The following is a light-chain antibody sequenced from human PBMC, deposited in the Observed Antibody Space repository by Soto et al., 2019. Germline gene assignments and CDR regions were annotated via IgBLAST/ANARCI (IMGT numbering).Light chain of an antibody. J-gene: IGLJ2*01. V-gene: IGLV2-14*01. Sequence: QSALTQPAAVSGSPGQSITISCTGSSSDVGGYNSVSWYQQHPGKAPKLMIYEVSNRPSGVSNRFSGSKSGNTASPTISGLQADDEADYYCTSYTSSSSTLVAFGGGTKVTV. CDR1: SSDVGGYNS. CDR2: EVS. CDR3: TSYTSSSSTLVA.